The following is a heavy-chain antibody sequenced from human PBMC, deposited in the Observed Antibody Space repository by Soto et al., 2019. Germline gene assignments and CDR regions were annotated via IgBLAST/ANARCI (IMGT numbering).Heavy chain of an antibody. CDR1: GVTFSSYS. D-gene: IGHD5-18*01. J-gene: IGHJ4*02. CDR2: ISSSSSYI. Sequence: GGPLRLSYTASGVTFSSYSMNWVRQAPGKGLEWVSSISSSSSYIYYADSVKGRFTISRDNAKNSLYLQMNSLRAEDTAVYYCATRGYSYGPLDYWGQGTLVTVSS. CDR3: ATRGYSYGPLDY. V-gene: IGHV3-21*01.